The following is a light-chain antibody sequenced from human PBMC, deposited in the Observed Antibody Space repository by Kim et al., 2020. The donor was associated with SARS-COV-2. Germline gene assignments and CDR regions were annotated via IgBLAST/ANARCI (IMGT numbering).Light chain of an antibody. CDR3: QAWDSSSDHRV. CDR2: YDS. J-gene: IGLJ3*02. V-gene: IGLV3-21*04. Sequence: SYELTQPPSVSVAPGKTARITYGGNNIGSKSVHWYQQKPGQAPVLVIYYDSDRPSGIPERFSGSNSGNTATLTISRVEAGDEADYYCQAWDSSSDHRVFG. CDR1: NIGSKS.